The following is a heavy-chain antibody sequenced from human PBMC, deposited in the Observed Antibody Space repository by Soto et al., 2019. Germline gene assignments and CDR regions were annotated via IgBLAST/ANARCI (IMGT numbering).Heavy chain of an antibody. CDR1: GGSFSGYY. J-gene: IGHJ4*02. V-gene: IGHV4-34*01. CDR3: ARGRPHPYSNYFSYYFDY. CDR2: INHSGST. D-gene: IGHD4-4*01. Sequence: SETLSLTCAVYGGSFSGYYWSWIRQPPGKGLEWIGEINHSGSTNYNPSLKSRVTISVDTSKNQFSLKLSSVTAADTAVYYCARGRPHPYSNYFSYYFDYWGQGTLVTVSS.